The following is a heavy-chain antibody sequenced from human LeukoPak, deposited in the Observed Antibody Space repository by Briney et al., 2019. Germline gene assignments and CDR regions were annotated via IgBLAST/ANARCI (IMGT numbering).Heavy chain of an antibody. J-gene: IGHJ4*02. V-gene: IGHV1-18*01. CDR1: GYTFTSYG. D-gene: IGHD1-26*01. CDR3: ARAWESIAGHYFDY. CDR2: ISAYNGNT. Sequence: ASVKVSCKASGYTFTSYGISWVRQAPGQGLEWMGWISAYNGNTNYAQKLQGRVTMTRDTSTNTVYMELSSLRSEDTAVYYCARAWESIAGHYFDYWGQGTLVTVSS.